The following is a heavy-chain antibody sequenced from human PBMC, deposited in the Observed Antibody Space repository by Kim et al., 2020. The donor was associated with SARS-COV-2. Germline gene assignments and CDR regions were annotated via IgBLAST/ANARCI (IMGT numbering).Heavy chain of an antibody. Sequence: SETLSLTCAVYGGSFSGYYWSWIRQPPGKGLEWIGEINHSGSTNYNPSLKSRVTISVDTSKNQFSLKLSSVTAADTAVYYCARGGIVGATTYDYWGQGTLVTVSS. CDR2: INHSGST. CDR3: ARGGIVGATTYDY. D-gene: IGHD1-26*01. V-gene: IGHV4-34*01. J-gene: IGHJ4*02. CDR1: GGSFSGYY.